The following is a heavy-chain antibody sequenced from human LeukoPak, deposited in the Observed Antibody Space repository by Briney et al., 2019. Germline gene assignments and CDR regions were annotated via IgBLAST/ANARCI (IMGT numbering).Heavy chain of an antibody. D-gene: IGHD3-10*01. J-gene: IGHJ4*02. CDR3: ASRSTYMVRGYYFDY. Sequence: PSETLSLTCAVYGGSFSGYYWSWIRQPPGKGLEWIGEINHSGSTNYNPSLKSRVTISVDTSKNQFSLKLSSVTAADTAVYYCASRSTYMVRGYYFDYWGQGTLVTVSS. CDR2: INHSGST. CDR1: GGSFSGYY. V-gene: IGHV4-34*01.